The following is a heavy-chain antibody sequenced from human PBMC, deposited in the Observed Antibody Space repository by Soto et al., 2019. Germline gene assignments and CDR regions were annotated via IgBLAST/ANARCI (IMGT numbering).Heavy chain of an antibody. Sequence: SETLSLTCTFSGGSISSYYWSWIRQPPGKGLEWIGYIYYSGSTNYNPSLKSRVTISVDTSKNQFSLNLSSVTAADTAVYYCARQYRALAALDYWGQGTLVTVSS. J-gene: IGHJ4*02. CDR3: ARQYRALAALDY. V-gene: IGHV4-59*08. CDR2: IYYSGST. CDR1: GGSISSYY. D-gene: IGHD6-19*01.